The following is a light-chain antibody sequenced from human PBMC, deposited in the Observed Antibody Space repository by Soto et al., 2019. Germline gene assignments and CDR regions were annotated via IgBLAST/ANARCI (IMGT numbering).Light chain of an antibody. CDR2: GAS. Sequence: IRLTQFPSSLSASVGDRVTISCRASQNINTYLMWYQQKPGKAPNLLIYGASGLQSGVPSRFSGSGSGTDFTLTISSLQPEDFATYYCQQSYSTPVGFGGGTKVDIK. J-gene: IGKJ4*01. CDR1: QNINTY. V-gene: IGKV1-39*01. CDR3: QQSYSTPVG.